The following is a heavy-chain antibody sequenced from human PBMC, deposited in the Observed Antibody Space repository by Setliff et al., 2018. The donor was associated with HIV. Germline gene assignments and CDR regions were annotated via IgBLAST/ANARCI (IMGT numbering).Heavy chain of an antibody. CDR3: ARDSNAPYFQH. CDR2: VNHSGSA. Sequence: PSETLSLTCDVYGVSFSGYYWSWIRQPPGNGLEWIGEVNHSGSANYNPSLKSRLTISVDTSKNQFSLRLRSVTAADTAVYYCARDSNAPYFQHWGQGTLVTVSS. D-gene: IGHD1-1*01. CDR1: GVSFSGYY. J-gene: IGHJ1*01. V-gene: IGHV4-34*01.